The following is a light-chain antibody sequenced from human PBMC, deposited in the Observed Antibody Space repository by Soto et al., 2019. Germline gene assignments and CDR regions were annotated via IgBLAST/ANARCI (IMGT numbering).Light chain of an antibody. V-gene: IGKV1-39*01. CDR2: AAS. CDR3: QQRFNVPIT. Sequence: DIQMTQSPSSSLSASVGDRVTITCRASPSINNYLNWYQQKPGKAPNLLIYAASNLQSGVPSRFSGSGSGTDFTLTISSLQREDLATYYCQQRFNVPITFGQGTRLEIK. CDR1: PSINNY. J-gene: IGKJ5*01.